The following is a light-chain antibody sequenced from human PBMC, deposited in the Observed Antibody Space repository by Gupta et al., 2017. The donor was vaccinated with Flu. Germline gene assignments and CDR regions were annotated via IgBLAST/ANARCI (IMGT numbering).Light chain of an antibody. CDR2: HAS. Sequence: PSSLSAAVGDRATITCRATQNIDESLNWYQQRPGQSPTPLIYHASTLGSGVPSRFSGSGSGTDFTLSIDKLHPEDFATYHCQQTFISPFTFGPGTRLDI. V-gene: IGKV1-39*01. CDR3: QQTFISPFT. CDR1: QNIDES. J-gene: IGKJ5*01.